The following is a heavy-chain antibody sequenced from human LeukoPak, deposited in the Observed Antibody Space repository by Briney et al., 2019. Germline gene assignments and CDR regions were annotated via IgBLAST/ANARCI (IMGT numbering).Heavy chain of an antibody. Sequence: SETLSLTCAVSGGSISSYYWSWIRQPPGKGLEWIGYIYYSGSTNYNPSLKGRVTISVDTSKNQFSLKLSSVTAADTAVYYCAREPSGSYDGYYFDYWGQGTLVTVSS. J-gene: IGHJ4*02. D-gene: IGHD1-26*01. CDR1: GGSISSYY. CDR2: IYYSGST. CDR3: AREPSGSYDGYYFDY. V-gene: IGHV4-59*01.